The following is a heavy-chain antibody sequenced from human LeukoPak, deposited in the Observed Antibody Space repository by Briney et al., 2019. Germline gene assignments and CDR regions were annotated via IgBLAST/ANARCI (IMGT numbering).Heavy chain of an antibody. CDR1: GGSISSGDYY. Sequence: SETLSLTCTVSGGSISSGDYYWSWIRQPPGKGLEWIGYIYYSGSTYYNPSLKSRVTISVDTSKNQFSLKLSSVTAADTAVYYCARALVGPSTVYYYYMDVWGKGTTVTVSS. CDR2: IYYSGST. CDR3: ARALVGPSTVYYYYMDV. J-gene: IGHJ6*03. V-gene: IGHV4-30-4*08. D-gene: IGHD2-2*01.